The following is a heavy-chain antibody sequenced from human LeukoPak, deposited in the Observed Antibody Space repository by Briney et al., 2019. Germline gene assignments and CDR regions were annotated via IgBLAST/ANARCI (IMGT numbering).Heavy chain of an antibody. Sequence: PSETLSLTCTVSGGSISSYYWSWIRQPAGKGLEWIGRIYTSGSTNCNPSLKSRVTMSVDTSKNQFSLKLSSVTAADTAVYYCARDLGVTIFGLSNGMDVWGQGTTVTVSS. CDR2: IYTSGST. CDR3: ARDLGVTIFGLSNGMDV. D-gene: IGHD3-3*01. CDR1: GGSISSYY. J-gene: IGHJ6*02. V-gene: IGHV4-4*07.